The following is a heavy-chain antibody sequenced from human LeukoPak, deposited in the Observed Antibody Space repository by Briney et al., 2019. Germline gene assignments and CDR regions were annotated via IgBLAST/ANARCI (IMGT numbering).Heavy chain of an antibody. J-gene: IGHJ4*02. CDR2: IYSGGNT. Sequence: ETLSLTCAVSGGSISSGGYSWSWVRQAPGKGLEWVSLIYSGGNTYYADSVKGRFTISRDNSKNTLSLQMNSLRAEDTAVYYCARGGPSGSYYFDYWGQGTLVTVSS. D-gene: IGHD1-26*01. CDR1: GGSISSGGYS. V-gene: IGHV3-53*01. CDR3: ARGGPSGSYYFDY.